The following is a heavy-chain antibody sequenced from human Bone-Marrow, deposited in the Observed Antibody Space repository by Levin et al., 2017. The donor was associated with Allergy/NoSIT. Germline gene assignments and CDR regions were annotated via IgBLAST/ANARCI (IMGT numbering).Heavy chain of an antibody. D-gene: IGHD2-21*01. CDR3: ARGITVIGYYFDY. Sequence: SQTLSLTCAISGDRVSTNTAAWNWIRQSPSRGLEWLGRTYYRSKWYHDYTVSVKSRITINPDTSKNQFSLQLNSVTPEDTAVYYCARGITVIGYYFDYWGQGTLVTVSS. J-gene: IGHJ4*02. CDR2: TYYRSKWYH. CDR1: GDRVSTNTAA. V-gene: IGHV6-1*01.